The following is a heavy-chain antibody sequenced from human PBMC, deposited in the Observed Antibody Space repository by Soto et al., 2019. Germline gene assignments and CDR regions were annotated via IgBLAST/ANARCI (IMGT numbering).Heavy chain of an antibody. CDR1: GFLFSNYA. V-gene: IGHV3-48*01. CDR3: ARHPERIAQIGWFDP. D-gene: IGHD6-13*01. Sequence: GGSLRLSCAASGFLFSNYAMSWVRQAPGKGLEWVSVISASSSTIYYADSVKGRFTISRDNAKNSLYLQMNSLRAEDTAVYYCARHPERIAQIGWFDPWGQGTLVTVSS. CDR2: ISASSSTI. J-gene: IGHJ5*02.